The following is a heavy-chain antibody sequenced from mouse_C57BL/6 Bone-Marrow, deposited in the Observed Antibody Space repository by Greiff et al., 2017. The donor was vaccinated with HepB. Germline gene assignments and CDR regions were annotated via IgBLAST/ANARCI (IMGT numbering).Heavy chain of an antibody. Sequence: VHVKQSGPELVKPGASVKISCKASGYSFTDYNMNWVKQSNGKSLEWIGVFYPNNGTTSYNQKFKSKATLTVDTSSSTAYMQLNSLTSEDSAVYYCARAGYYGSIGFAYWGQGTLVTVAA. J-gene: IGHJ3*01. CDR3: ARAGYYGSIGFAY. CDR1: GYSFTDYN. CDR2: FYPNNGTT. D-gene: IGHD1-1*01. V-gene: IGHV1-39*01.